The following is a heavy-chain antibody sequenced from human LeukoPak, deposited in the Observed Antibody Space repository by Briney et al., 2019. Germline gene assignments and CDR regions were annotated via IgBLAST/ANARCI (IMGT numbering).Heavy chain of an antibody. V-gene: IGHV3-23*01. CDR1: GFTFSSYA. D-gene: IGHD1-26*01. J-gene: IGHJ4*02. CDR3: AKGGIVGATLLYFDD. Sequence: GGSLRLSCAASGFTFSSYAMSWVRQVPGKGLEWVSAISGSGGSTYYADSVKGRFTISRDNSKNTLYLQMNGLRAEDTAVYYCAKGGIVGATLLYFDDWGQGTLVTVSS. CDR2: ISGSGGST.